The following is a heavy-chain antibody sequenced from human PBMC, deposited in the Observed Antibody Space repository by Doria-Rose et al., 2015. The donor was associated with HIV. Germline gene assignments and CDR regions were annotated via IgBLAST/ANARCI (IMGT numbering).Heavy chain of an antibody. CDR2: IFSDDER. CDR1: GVSLSSPGMG. Sequence: SGPVLVKPTETLTLTCTVSGVSLSSPGMGVSWIRQPPGKALEWLANIFSDDERSYKTSLKSRLTISRGTSKSQVVRTMTDMDPVDTATYYCARIKSSRWYHKYYFDFWGQGTLVIVS. D-gene: IGHD6-13*01. CDR3: ARIKSSRWYHKYYFDF. V-gene: IGHV2-26*01. J-gene: IGHJ4*02.